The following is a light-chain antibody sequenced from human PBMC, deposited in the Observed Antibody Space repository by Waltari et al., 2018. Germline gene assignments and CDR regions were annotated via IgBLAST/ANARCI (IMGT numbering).Light chain of an antibody. CDR2: TAS. J-gene: IGKJ5*01. CDR3: QQRNSYPIT. Sequence: IQLTQSPFSLSACVGDRVTITCRASQGISSYLAWYQQKPGKAPKLLIHTASTLQSGVPSRFSGSGSGTDFTLSISSLQPEDFATYYCQQRNSYPITFGQGTRVEIK. CDR1: QGISSY. V-gene: IGKV1-9*01.